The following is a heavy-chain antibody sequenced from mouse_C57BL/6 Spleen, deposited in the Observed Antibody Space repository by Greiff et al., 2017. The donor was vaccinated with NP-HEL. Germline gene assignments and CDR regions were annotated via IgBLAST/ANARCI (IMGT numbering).Heavy chain of an antibody. D-gene: IGHD2-4*01. Sequence: EVMLVESGEGLVKPGGSLKLSCAASGFTFSSYAMSWVRQTPEKRLEWVAYISSGGDYIYYADTVKGRFTISRDNARNTLYLQMSSLKSEDTAMYYCTRDRGSYYDYDSWFAYWGQGTLVTVSA. CDR2: ISSGGDYI. V-gene: IGHV5-9-1*02. CDR1: GFTFSSYA. J-gene: IGHJ3*01. CDR3: TRDRGSYYDYDSWFAY.